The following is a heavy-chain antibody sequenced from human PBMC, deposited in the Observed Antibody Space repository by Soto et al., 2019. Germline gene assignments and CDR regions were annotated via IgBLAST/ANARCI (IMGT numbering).Heavy chain of an antibody. CDR1: GGSFTSNNW. D-gene: IGHD1-7*01. CDR2: IYRTGST. CDR3: ASRDPGTSVDY. J-gene: IGHJ4*02. Sequence: KASETLSLTCAVSGGSFTSNNWWTWVRQPPGRGLEWIGEIYRTGSTNYNPSLKSRVTISLDKSENQFSLKVTSLTAADTAVYYCASRDPGTSVDYWGQGTLVTVSS. V-gene: IGHV4-4*02.